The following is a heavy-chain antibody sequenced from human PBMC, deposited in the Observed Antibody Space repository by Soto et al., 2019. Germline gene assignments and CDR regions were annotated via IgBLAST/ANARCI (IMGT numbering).Heavy chain of an antibody. V-gene: IGHV1-18*01. CDR2: ISAYNGNT. CDR3: ARVPPDSSGCSRTVRAFDI. D-gene: IGHD6-19*01. J-gene: IGHJ3*02. Sequence: ASVKVSCKASGYTFTSYGISWVRQAPGQGLEWMGWISAYNGNTNYAQKLQGRVTMTTDTSTSTAYMELRSLRSDDTAVYYCARVPPDSSGCSRTVRAFDIWGQGTMVTVSS. CDR1: GYTFTSYG.